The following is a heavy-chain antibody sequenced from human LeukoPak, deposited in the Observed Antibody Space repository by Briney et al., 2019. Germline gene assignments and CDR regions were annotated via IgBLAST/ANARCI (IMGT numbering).Heavy chain of an antibody. CDR3: ARDRGGRRFDP. V-gene: IGHV4-59*01. J-gene: IGHJ5*02. CDR1: GGSISSYY. D-gene: IGHD3-10*01. CDR2: IYYSGST. Sequence: SETLSLTCTVSGGSISSYYWSWIRQPPGKGLEWIGYIYYSGSTNYNPSLKSRVTISVDTSKNQFSLKLSSVTAADTAVYYCARDRGGRRFDPWGQGTLVTVFS.